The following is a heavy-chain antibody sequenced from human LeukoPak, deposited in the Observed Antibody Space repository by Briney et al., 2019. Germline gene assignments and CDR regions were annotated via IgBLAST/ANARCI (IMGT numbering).Heavy chain of an antibody. Sequence: GASVKLSCKASGYTFTSYYMHWVRQAPGQGLEWMGIINPSGGSTTYAQKFQGRVTMTSDTSTSTVYMELSSLRSEDTAVYYRARSPRRDLDHWGEGALVTVSS. J-gene: IGHJ4*02. CDR3: ARSPRRDLDH. V-gene: IGHV1-46*01. CDR1: GYTFTSYY. CDR2: INPSGGST.